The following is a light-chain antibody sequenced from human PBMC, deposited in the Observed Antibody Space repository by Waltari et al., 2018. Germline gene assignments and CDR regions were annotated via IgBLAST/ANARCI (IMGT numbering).Light chain of an antibody. V-gene: IGKV3-11*01. Sequence: EIVLTQSPATLSLSPGGRATLSCRASQSVSSYLAWYQQKPGQAPRLLIYDASNRATGIPARFRGSGAGTDFTLTISSLEPEDFAVYYCQQRSNWPRITFGGGTKVEIK. J-gene: IGKJ4*01. CDR1: QSVSSY. CDR2: DAS. CDR3: QQRSNWPRIT.